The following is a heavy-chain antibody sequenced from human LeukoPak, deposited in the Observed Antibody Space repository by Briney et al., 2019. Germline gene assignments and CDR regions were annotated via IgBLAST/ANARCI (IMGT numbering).Heavy chain of an antibody. V-gene: IGHV3-48*03. Sequence: GGSLRLSCLASGFSISDFEVNWVRQTPAKGLEWLSYIGNRGSPTYYADSVQGRFTISRDNANNLVFLQMNSLRAEDTAVYYCARGLGAGNDCWGQGTLVTVSS. D-gene: IGHD1-26*01. CDR2: IGNRGSPT. CDR3: ARGLGAGNDC. J-gene: IGHJ4*02. CDR1: GFSISDFE.